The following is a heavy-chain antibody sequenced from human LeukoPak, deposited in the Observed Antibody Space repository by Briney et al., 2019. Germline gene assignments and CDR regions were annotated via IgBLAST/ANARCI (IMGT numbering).Heavy chain of an antibody. V-gene: IGHV3-23*01. CDR2: ISGSGGST. CDR1: GFTFSNYA. CDR3: AKVPEGQIS. J-gene: IGHJ4*02. Sequence: GGSLRLSCAASGFTFSNYAMSWVRQAPGKGLEWVSGISGSGGSTDYADSVKGRFTISRDNSKNTLYLQMNSLRAEDTAVYYCAKVPEGQISWGQGTLVTVSS. D-gene: IGHD3-3*02.